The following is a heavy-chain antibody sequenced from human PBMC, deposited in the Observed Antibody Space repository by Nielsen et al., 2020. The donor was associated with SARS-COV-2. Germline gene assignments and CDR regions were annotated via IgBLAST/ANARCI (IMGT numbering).Heavy chain of an antibody. J-gene: IGHJ4*02. CDR1: GFTFSSYW. CDR3: ARDRSPPPVTVADYFDY. V-gene: IGHV3-74*01. Sequence: GESLKISCAASGFTFSSYWMHWVRQAPGKGLVWVSRINSDGSSTSYADSVKGRFTISRDNAKNSLYLQMNSLRAEDTAVYYCARDRSPPPVTVADYFDYWGQGTLVTVSS. D-gene: IGHD6-19*01. CDR2: INSDGSST.